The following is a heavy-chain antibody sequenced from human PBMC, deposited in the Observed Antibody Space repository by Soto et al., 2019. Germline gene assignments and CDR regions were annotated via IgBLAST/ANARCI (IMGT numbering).Heavy chain of an antibody. CDR2: IKSKTDGGTT. J-gene: IGHJ6*02. CDR3: TKVSGYYYGMDV. CDR1: GFTFSNAW. V-gene: IGHV3-15*01. D-gene: IGHD7-27*01. Sequence: GGSLRLSCVASGFTFSNAWMSWVRQAPGKGLEWVGRIKSKTDGGTTDYAAPMKGRFTISRDDSKNTLYLQVNSLKTEDTAVYYCTKVSGYYYGMDVWGQGTTVTVSS.